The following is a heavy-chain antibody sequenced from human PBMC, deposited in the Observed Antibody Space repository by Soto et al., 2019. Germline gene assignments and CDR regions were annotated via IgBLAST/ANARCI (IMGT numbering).Heavy chain of an antibody. CDR2: IWYDGSNK. Sequence: PGGSLRLSCAASGFTFSSYGMHWVRQAPGKGLEWVAVIWYDGSNKYYADSVKGRFTISRDNSKNTLYLQMNSLRAEDTAVYYCARDRPGPTDILTGYKPYYYYYGMDVWGQGTTVTVSS. D-gene: IGHD3-9*01. J-gene: IGHJ6*02. V-gene: IGHV3-33*01. CDR1: GFTFSSYG. CDR3: ARDRPGPTDILTGYKPYYYYYGMDV.